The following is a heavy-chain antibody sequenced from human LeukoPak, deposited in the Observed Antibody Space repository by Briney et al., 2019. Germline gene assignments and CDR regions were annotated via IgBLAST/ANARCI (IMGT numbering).Heavy chain of an antibody. CDR2: IKQDGSEK. J-gene: IGHJ4*02. CDR3: AKTRPLDSSSWSHGDY. Sequence: GGSLRLSCAASGFTFSSYWMSWVRQAPGTGLEWVANIKQDGSEKYYVDSVKGRFTISRDNAKNSLYLQMNSLRAEDTAVYYCAKTRPLDSSSWSHGDYWGQGTLVTVSS. D-gene: IGHD6-13*01. V-gene: IGHV3-7*03. CDR1: GFTFSSYW.